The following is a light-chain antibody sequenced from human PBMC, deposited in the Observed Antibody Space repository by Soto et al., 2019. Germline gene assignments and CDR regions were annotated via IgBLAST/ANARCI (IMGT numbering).Light chain of an antibody. CDR2: DAS. V-gene: IGKV3-11*01. CDR1: QSVSSY. J-gene: IGKJ4*01. CDR3: QQRSKWLT. Sequence: EIVLTQSPATLSLSPGERATLSCRASQSVSSYLAWYQKKPGQAPRLLISDASKRATGIPARFSGSGSGTXXXXXXSSLEPEDFAVYYCQQRSKWLTFGGGTKVEIK.